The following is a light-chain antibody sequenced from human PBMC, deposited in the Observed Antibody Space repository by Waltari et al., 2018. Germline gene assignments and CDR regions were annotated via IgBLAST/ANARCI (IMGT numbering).Light chain of an antibody. V-gene: IGKV2-28*01. J-gene: IGKJ1*01. CDR1: QSLLHSNGYNY. CDR3: QKYNVVPWT. Sequence: DIVMTQSPLSLPVTPGEPASISCRSSQSLLHSNGYNYLDWYLQKPGQSPQLLIYLGSNRASGVPDRFSGSGSGTDVTLKISRVEAEDVGVYYCQKYNVVPWTFGQGTKVDIK. CDR2: LGS.